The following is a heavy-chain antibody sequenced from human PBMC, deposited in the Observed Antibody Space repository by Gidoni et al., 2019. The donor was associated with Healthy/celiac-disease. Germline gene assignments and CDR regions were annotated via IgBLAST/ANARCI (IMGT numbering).Heavy chain of an antibody. J-gene: IGHJ3*02. CDR3: AKEQQLVRVGGAFDI. D-gene: IGHD6-13*01. CDR2: ISGSGCST. Sequence: EVQLLEAGGGLVQPGGSRRLSCDASGFTFSRYALSWVRQAPGKGLEWVSAISGSGCSTYYADSVKGRFTISRDNSKNTLYLQMNSLRAEDTAVYYCAKEQQLVRVGGAFDIWGQGTMVTVSS. CDR1: GFTFSRYA. V-gene: IGHV3-23*01.